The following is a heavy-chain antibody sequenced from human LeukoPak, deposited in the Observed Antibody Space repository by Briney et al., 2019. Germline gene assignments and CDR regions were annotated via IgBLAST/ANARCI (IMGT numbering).Heavy chain of an antibody. CDR2: FDPEDGET. CDR1: GYTLTELS. Sequence: GASVKVSCKVSGYTLTELSMHWVRQAPGKGLEWMGGFDPEDGETIYAQKFQGRVTMTEDTSTDTAYMELSSLRSEDTAVYYCATITKLERRVNNWFDPWGQGTLVTVSS. CDR3: ATITKLERRVNNWFDP. V-gene: IGHV1-24*01. D-gene: IGHD1-1*01. J-gene: IGHJ5*02.